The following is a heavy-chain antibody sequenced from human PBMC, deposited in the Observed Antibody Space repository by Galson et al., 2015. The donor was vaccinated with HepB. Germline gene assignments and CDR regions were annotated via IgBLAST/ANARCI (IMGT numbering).Heavy chain of an antibody. Sequence: SLRLSCAASGFIFSTYSINWVRQAPGKGLEWVSYITSSGSTIYYADSVKGRFTISRDNAKKTVYLQMNSLTAEDTAVYYCARSRGIQVTGRIGWFDPWGQGTLVAVSS. CDR2: ITSSGSTI. D-gene: IGHD6-19*01. J-gene: IGHJ5*02. CDR3: ARSRGIQVTGRIGWFDP. V-gene: IGHV3-48*04. CDR1: GFIFSTYS.